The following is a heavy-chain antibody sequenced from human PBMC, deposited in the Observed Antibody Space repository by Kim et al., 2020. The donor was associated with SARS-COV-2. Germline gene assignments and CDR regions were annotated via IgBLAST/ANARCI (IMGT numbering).Heavy chain of an antibody. D-gene: IGHD2-2*01. J-gene: IGHJ6*02. CDR2: ISYDGSNK. CDR1: GFTFSSYA. V-gene: IGHV3-30-3*01. Sequence: GGSLRLSCAASGFTFSSYAMHWVRQAPGKGLEWVAVISYDGSNKYYADSVKGRFTISRDNSKNTLYLQMNSLRAEDTAVYYCARDAYIVVVPAAIDRYYGMDVWGQGTTVTVSS. CDR3: ARDAYIVVVPAAIDRYYGMDV.